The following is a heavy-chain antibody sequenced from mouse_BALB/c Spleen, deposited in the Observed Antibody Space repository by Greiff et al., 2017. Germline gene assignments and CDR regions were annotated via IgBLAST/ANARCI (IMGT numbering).Heavy chain of an antibody. CDR3: ARWGYAMDY. Sequence: VKVVESGAELARPGASVKMSCKASGYTFTSYTMHWVKQRPGQGLDWIGYINPSSGYTNYNQKFKDKATLTADKSSSTAYMQLSSLTSEDSAVYYCARWGYAMDYWGQGTSVTVSS. V-gene: IGHV1-4*01. J-gene: IGHJ4*01. CDR1: GYTFTSYT. CDR2: INPSSGYT.